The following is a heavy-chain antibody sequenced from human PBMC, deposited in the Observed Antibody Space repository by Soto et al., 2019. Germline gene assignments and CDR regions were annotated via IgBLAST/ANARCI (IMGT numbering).Heavy chain of an antibody. CDR3: AKTSYWNYGHYYYGMDV. J-gene: IGHJ6*02. CDR2: ISGSGGST. Sequence: EVQLLESGGGLVQPGGSLRLSCAASGFTFSSYAMSWVRQAPGKGLEWVSAISGSGGSTYYADSVKGRFTISRDNSKNTLYLQMNSLRAEDTAVYYCAKTSYWNYGHYYYGMDVWGQGTTVTVSS. CDR1: GFTFSSYA. V-gene: IGHV3-23*01. D-gene: IGHD1-7*01.